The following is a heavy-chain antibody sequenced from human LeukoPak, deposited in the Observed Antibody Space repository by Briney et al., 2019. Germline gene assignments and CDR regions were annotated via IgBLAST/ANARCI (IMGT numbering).Heavy chain of an antibody. CDR2: ISAYNGNT. CDR3: ARDYTAGYYYYMDV. J-gene: IGHJ6*03. Sequence: GASVKVSCKASGYTFTSYAMNWVRQALGQGLEWMGWISAYNGNTNYAQKLQGRVTMTTDTSTSTAYMELRSLRSDDTAVYYCARDYTAGYYYYMDVWGKGTTVTVSS. V-gene: IGHV1-18*01. CDR1: GYTFTSYA. D-gene: IGHD2-21*02.